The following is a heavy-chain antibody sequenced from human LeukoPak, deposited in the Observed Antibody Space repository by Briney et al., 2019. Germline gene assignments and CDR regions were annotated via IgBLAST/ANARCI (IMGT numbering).Heavy chain of an antibody. CDR1: GFSLIKYG. J-gene: IGHJ4*02. CDR3: GRDDDTSSHYSLFEY. CDR2: FWAHGRSQ. Sequence: GGSLRLSCAASGFSLIKYGMQWARQAPGKGMEWVAVFWAHGRSQYYADCGKDRFTIYRDAATHTLSLQTNSLRTKHTPIYYCGRDDDTSSHYSLFEYWGLGTRVTVSS. D-gene: IGHD2-2*01. V-gene: IGHV3-33*02.